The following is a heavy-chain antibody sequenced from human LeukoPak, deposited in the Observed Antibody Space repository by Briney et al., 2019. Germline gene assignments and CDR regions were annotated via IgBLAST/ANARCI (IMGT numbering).Heavy chain of an antibody. V-gene: IGHV4-59*01. Sequence: PSETLSLICTVSGGSISSYYWSWIRQPPGKGLEWIGYIYYSGSTNYNPSLKSRVTISVDTSKNQFSLKLSSVTAADTAVYYCARAGASSSWYVDYWGQGTLVTVSS. CDR3: ARAGASSSWYVDY. J-gene: IGHJ4*02. CDR1: GGSISSYY. CDR2: IYYSGST. D-gene: IGHD6-13*01.